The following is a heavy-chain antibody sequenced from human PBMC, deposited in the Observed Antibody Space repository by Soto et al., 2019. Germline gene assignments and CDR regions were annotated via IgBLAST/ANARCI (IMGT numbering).Heavy chain of an antibody. V-gene: IGHV3-74*01. J-gene: IGHJ3*02. CDR1: GITFSRYW. D-gene: IGHD4-17*01. Sequence: EVQVMESGGGLVQPGGSLRLSCAASGITFSRYWTHWVRQAPGKGLEWVSRMSPDGSSTSYADSVKGRFTISRDDAKNILSLQVNSLRADDTAVYYCAVHGDYDAFNMWGQGTMVTVSS. CDR3: AVHGDYDAFNM. CDR2: MSPDGSST.